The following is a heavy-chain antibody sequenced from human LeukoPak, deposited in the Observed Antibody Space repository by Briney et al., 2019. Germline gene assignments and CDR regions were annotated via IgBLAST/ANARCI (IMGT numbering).Heavy chain of an antibody. Sequence: GASVKVSCKASGGAFSSYDISWVRQAPGQGLEWMGGIIPIFGTANYAQKFQGRVTITADKSTSTAYMELSSLRSEDTAVYYCARGEANRNFDYWGQGTLVTVSS. CDR3: ARGEANRNFDY. D-gene: IGHD1-26*01. J-gene: IGHJ4*02. CDR1: GGAFSSYD. V-gene: IGHV1-69*06. CDR2: IIPIFGTA.